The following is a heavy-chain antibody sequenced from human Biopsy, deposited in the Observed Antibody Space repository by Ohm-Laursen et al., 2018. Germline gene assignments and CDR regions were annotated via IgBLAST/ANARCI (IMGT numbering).Heavy chain of an antibody. CDR2: INPNNGAT. CDR1: GGTFSSSA. V-gene: IGHV1-2*02. J-gene: IGHJ4*02. D-gene: IGHD4-17*01. Sequence: SVKVSCKASGGTFSSSAITWVRQAPGQGLEWLGWINPNNGATYYTQTFQGRVTSTRDTSISTAYMDLTRLRSDDTAVYYCARDYGDSPDYWGQGTLVTVSS. CDR3: ARDYGDSPDY.